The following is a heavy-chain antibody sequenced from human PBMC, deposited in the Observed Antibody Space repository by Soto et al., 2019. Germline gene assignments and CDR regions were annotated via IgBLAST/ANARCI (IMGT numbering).Heavy chain of an antibody. J-gene: IGHJ6*02. CDR1: GFTFGDYA. V-gene: IGHV3-49*04. CDR2: IRSKAYGGTT. CDR3: TRDPTTLYSSSWYVSYYYGMDV. Sequence: GGSLRLSCTASGFTFGDYAMSWVRQAPGKGLEWVGFIRSKAYGGTTEYAASVKGRFTISRDDSKSIAYLQMNSLKTEDTAVYYCTRDPTTLYSSSWYVSYYYGMDVWGQGTTVTVS. D-gene: IGHD6-13*01.